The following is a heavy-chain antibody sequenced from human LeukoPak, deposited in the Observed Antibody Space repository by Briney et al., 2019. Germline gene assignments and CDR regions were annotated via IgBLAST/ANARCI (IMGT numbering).Heavy chain of an antibody. CDR3: ARVDAGSFDI. V-gene: IGHV4-38-2*02. CDR1: GYSISSGYY. J-gene: IGHJ3*02. CDR2: MYHSGST. D-gene: IGHD1-14*01. Sequence: SETLSLTCTVSGYSISSGYYWGWIRQPPGKGLEWIGSMYHSGSTYYNPSLKSRVTISVDTSKNQFSLKLSSVTAAVTAVYYCARVDAGSFDIWGQGTMVTVSS.